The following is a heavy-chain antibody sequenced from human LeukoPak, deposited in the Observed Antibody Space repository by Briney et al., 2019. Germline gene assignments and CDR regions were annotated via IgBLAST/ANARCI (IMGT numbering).Heavy chain of an antibody. D-gene: IGHD2-2*01. CDR3: VRDGRGYCGSTSCRPSDY. V-gene: IGHV3-48*03. CDR1: GFTFSAYE. J-gene: IGHJ4*02. CDR2: ISGSGTTK. Sequence: GGSLRLSCAASGFTFSAYEMNWVRQAPGKGLESVSYISGSGTTKSYADSVKGRFTISRDNAKNLVFLQMNSLRVEDTAVYYCVRDGRGYCGSTSCRPSDYWGQGILVTVSS.